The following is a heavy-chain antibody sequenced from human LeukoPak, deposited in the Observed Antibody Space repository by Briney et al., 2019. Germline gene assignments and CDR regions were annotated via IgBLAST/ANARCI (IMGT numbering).Heavy chain of an antibody. V-gene: IGHV3-48*01. Sequence: GGSLRLSCAASGFTFSSYSMNWVRQAPGKGLEGVSYILFNGNVIYYADSVKGRFTISRDNAKNSLYLQMNTLRAEDTAVYYCTRDGGYSYEFDYWGQGTLVTVSS. CDR3: TRDGGYSYEFDY. CDR1: GFTFSSYS. CDR2: ILFNGNVI. D-gene: IGHD5-18*01. J-gene: IGHJ4*02.